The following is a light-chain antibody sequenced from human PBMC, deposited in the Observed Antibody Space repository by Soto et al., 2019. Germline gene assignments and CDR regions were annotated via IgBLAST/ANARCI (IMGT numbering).Light chain of an antibody. V-gene: IGLV2-23*01. CDR2: EDT. J-gene: IGLJ1*01. Sequence: QSVLTQPASVSGSPGQSITISCAGTSDDVGSYNLVSWYQQYPGKAPKLIIYEDTKRPSGVSNRFSGSKSGNTASLTVSGLQAEDEADYYCCSYAGSSTFYVFGTGTKVTVL. CDR1: SDDVGSYNL. CDR3: CSYAGSSTFYV.